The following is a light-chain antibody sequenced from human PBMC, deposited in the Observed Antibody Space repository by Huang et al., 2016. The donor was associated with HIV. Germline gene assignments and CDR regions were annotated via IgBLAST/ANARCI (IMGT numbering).Light chain of an antibody. CDR3: HQRANWPLGT. CDR2: DAS. V-gene: IGKV3-11*01. Sequence: EIVLTQSPATLSLSPGERATLSCRASQSVSTYLAWSQQKPGQPPRILIYDASNRATGIPARFSGRGSETDFTLTISSLEPEDFAVYYCHQRANWPLGTFGQGTKVEIK. J-gene: IGKJ1*01. CDR1: QSVSTY.